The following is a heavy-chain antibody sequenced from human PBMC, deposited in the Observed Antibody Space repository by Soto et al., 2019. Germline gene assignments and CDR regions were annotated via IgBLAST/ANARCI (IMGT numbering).Heavy chain of an antibody. V-gene: IGHV1-18*01. D-gene: IGHD6-19*01. CDR2: ISASNGNT. J-gene: IGHJ4*02. CDR1: GYTFTSYG. Sequence: QVQLVQSGAEVKKPGASVKVSCKASGYTFTSYGISWVRQAPGQGLEWMGWISASNGNTNYAQKLQGRVTMTTDTSTSTDYMELRSLRSDDTAVYYCARRGWQWLVSMPNNYWGQGTLVTVSS. CDR3: ARRGWQWLVSMPNNY.